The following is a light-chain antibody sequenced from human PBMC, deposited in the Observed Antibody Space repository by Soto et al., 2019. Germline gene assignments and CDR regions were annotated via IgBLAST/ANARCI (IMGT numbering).Light chain of an antibody. Sequence: DIQMTQSPSTLSASVGDRVTITCRAIQSISSWLAWYQQKPGKAPKLLIYDASSLESGVPSRFSGSESGTEFTLAIRSLQADDFVTLCCHQYNSYLYTFGQGTKLEIK. CDR2: DAS. CDR1: QSISSW. J-gene: IGKJ2*01. V-gene: IGKV1-5*01. CDR3: HQYNSYLYT.